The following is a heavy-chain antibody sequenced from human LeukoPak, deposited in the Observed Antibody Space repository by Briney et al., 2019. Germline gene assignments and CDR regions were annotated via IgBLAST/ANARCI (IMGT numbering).Heavy chain of an antibody. CDR1: GFTFSSYS. V-gene: IGHV3-53*01. Sequence: GGSLRLSCAASGFTFSSYSMNWVRQAPGKELEWVSVIYTGGGRYYADSVRGRFTISRDTSKNMVFLQMNSLRVEDTALYYCARGIDYWGRGTLVTVSS. CDR2: IYTGGGR. J-gene: IGHJ4*02. CDR3: ARGIDY.